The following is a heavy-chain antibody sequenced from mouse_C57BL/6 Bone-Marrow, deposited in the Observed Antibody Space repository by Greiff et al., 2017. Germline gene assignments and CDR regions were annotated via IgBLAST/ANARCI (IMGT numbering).Heavy chain of an antibody. J-gene: IGHJ3*01. CDR1: GYTFTSYW. V-gene: IGHV1-69*01. CDR2: IDPSDSYT. Sequence: QVQLQQPGAELVMPGASVKLSCKASGYTFTSYWMHWVKQRPGQGLEWIGEIDPSDSYTNYNQQFKGKSTLTVDKSSSTAYMQLSSLTSEDSAVYYCARRGYYYEDYWGQGTLVTVSA. D-gene: IGHD1-1*01. CDR3: ARRGYYYEDY.